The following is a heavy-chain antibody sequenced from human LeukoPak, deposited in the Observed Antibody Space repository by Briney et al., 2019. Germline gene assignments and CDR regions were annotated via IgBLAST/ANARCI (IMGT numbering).Heavy chain of an antibody. Sequence: PGRSLRLSCAASGFTFDDYAMHWVRQGPGKGLECVSSISWNSVKIGYADSVKGRFTISRDNSKNTLYLQMNSLRAEDTAVYYCAREVLRNWFDPWGQGTLVTVSS. D-gene: IGHD2/OR15-2a*01. J-gene: IGHJ5*02. CDR1: GFTFDDYA. CDR2: ISWNSVKI. CDR3: AREVLRNWFDP. V-gene: IGHV3-9*01.